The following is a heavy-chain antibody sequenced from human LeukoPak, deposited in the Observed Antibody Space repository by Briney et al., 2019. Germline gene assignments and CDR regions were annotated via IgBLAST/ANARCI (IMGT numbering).Heavy chain of an antibody. CDR1: GFSVNNNY. Sequence: GGSLRLSCAVSGFSVNNNYLSWVRPAPGKGLQWVSAISGSGGSIYYADSVKGGFTISRDNSKNTLYLQMNSLRAEDTAVFYCAKDRNSCNSNSCPDYFDFWGQGTLVTVSS. V-gene: IGHV3-23*01. CDR2: ISGSGGSI. J-gene: IGHJ4*02. CDR3: AKDRNSCNSNSCPDYFDF. D-gene: IGHD2-2*01.